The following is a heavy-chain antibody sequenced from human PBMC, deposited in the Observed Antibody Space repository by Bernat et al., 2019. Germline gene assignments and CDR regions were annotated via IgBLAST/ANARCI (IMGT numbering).Heavy chain of an antibody. CDR1: GFSLSTSGVG. J-gene: IGHJ6*03. CDR3: AHTQRDCSSTNYYQYHYYYYSIDV. V-gene: IGHV2-5*02. CDR2: VYWDDDK. Sequence: QITLKESGPTLVKPTQTLTLTCTFSGFSLSTSGVGVSWIRQPPGKALEWLAVVYWDDDKRYSPSLKRRLTRTKDTSKNQVVLTRINKDPVDTATYYCAHTQRDCSSTNYYQYHYYYYSIDVWGKGTTVTVSS. D-gene: IGHD2-2*01.